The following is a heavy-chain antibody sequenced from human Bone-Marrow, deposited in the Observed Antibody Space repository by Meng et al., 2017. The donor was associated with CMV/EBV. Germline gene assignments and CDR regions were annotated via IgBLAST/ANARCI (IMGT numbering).Heavy chain of an antibody. CDR1: GFTFSSYE. D-gene: IGHD1-26*01. Sequence: GESLKISCAASGFTFSSYEMNWVRQAPGKGLEWVSSISSSSSYIYYADSVKGRFTISRDNAKNSLYLQMNSLRAEDTAVYYCARGIVGAHDAFDIWGQGTMVTVSS. CDR2: ISSSSSYI. J-gene: IGHJ3*02. V-gene: IGHV3-21*01. CDR3: ARGIVGAHDAFDI.